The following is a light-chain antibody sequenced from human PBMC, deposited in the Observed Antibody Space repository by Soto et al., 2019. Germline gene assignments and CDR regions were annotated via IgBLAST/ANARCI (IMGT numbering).Light chain of an antibody. Sequence: DIQMTQSPSTLSASVGDRVTITCRASQGISSWLAWYQQKPGKAPKLLIYKASNLESGVPSRFSGSGSGTEFTLTISSLQPDDFATYYCQQYSTYSWTFGQGTQVEIK. CDR2: KAS. J-gene: IGKJ1*01. V-gene: IGKV1-5*03. CDR1: QGISSW. CDR3: QQYSTYSWT.